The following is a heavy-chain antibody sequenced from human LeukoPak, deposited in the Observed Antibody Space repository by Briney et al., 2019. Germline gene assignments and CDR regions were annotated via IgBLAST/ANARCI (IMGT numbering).Heavy chain of an antibody. J-gene: IGHJ4*02. CDR3: ARSAAMAGLLDY. V-gene: IGHV1-46*01. CDR1: GYTFTNYY. D-gene: IGHD6-19*01. CDR2: INPSGGST. Sequence: ASAKVSCKASGYTFTNYYIHWVRQAPGQGLEWMGIINPSGGSTTYAQKFQGRVTMTRDTSTSTVYMELSSLRSEDTAVYYCARSAAMAGLLDYWGQGTLVTVSS.